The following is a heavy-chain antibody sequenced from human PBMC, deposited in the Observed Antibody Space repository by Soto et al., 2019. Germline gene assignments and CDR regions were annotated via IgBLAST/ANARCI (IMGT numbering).Heavy chain of an antibody. Sequence: QVQLVESGGGVVQPGRSLRLSCAASGFTFSSYGMHWVRQAPGKGLEWVAVISYDGSNKYYADSVKGRFTISRDNSKNTLYLQMKSLRAADTAVYYCARFLENYYDSSGSDPLDYWGQGTLVTVSS. V-gene: IGHV3-30*03. CDR3: ARFLENYYDSSGSDPLDY. CDR1: GFTFSSYG. CDR2: ISYDGSNK. D-gene: IGHD3-22*01. J-gene: IGHJ4*02.